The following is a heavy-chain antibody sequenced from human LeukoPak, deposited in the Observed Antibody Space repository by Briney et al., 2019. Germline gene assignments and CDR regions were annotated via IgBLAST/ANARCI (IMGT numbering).Heavy chain of an antibody. J-gene: IGHJ6*02. CDR2: ISSSGNTI. Sequence: GGFLRLSCTASGFTFSDYHMSWIRRAPGRGLEWVSYISSSGNTIHYADSVRGRFTISRDNAKNSLYLHMNSLRAEDAAVYYCARSTDGSGSYYYYGMDVWGQGTTVTVSS. CDR3: ARSTDGSGSYYYYGMDV. CDR1: GFTFSDYH. V-gene: IGHV3-11*01. D-gene: IGHD3-10*01.